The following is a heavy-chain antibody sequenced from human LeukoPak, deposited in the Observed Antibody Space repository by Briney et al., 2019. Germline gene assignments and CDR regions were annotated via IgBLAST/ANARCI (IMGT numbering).Heavy chain of an antibody. CDR2: INHSGST. CDR3: ARGHAYYYDSSGNYYYMDV. CDR1: GGSFSGYY. V-gene: IGHV4-34*01. D-gene: IGHD3-22*01. Sequence: SETLSLTCAVYGGSFSGYYWSWIRQPPGKGLEWIGEINHSGSTNYNPSLKSRVTISVDTSKNQFSLKLSSVTAADTAVYYCARGHAYYYDSSGNYYYMDVRGKGTTVTVSS. J-gene: IGHJ6*03.